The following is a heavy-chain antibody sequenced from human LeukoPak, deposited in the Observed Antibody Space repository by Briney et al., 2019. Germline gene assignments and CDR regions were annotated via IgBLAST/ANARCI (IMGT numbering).Heavy chain of an antibody. CDR2: IYYSGST. V-gene: IGHV4-39*07. Sequence: PSETLSLTCTVSGGSISSSSYYWGWIRQPPGKGLEWIGSIYYSGSTYYNPSLKSRVTISVDTSKNQFSLKLSSVTAADTAVYYCARSTMVRGVIMNYYYYYMDVWGKGTTVTISS. D-gene: IGHD3-10*01. J-gene: IGHJ6*03. CDR3: ARSTMVRGVIMNYYYYYMDV. CDR1: GGSISSSSYY.